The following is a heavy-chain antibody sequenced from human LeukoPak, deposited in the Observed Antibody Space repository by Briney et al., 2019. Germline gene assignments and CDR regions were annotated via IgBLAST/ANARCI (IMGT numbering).Heavy chain of an antibody. CDR2: IYISGST. Sequence: SETLSLTCTVSGGSISSYYWSWIRQPAGKGLEWIGRIYISGSTNYNPSLKSRVTMSVDTSKNQFSLKLSSVTAADTAVYYCARDRYDILTGYAYFDYWGQGTPVTVSS. V-gene: IGHV4-4*07. D-gene: IGHD3-9*01. J-gene: IGHJ4*02. CDR1: GGSISSYY. CDR3: ARDRYDILTGYAYFDY.